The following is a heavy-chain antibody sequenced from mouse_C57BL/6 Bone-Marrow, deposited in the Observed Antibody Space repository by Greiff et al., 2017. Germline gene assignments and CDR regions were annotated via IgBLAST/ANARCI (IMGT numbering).Heavy chain of an antibody. J-gene: IGHJ4*01. D-gene: IGHD1-1*01. Sequence: EVMLVESGPELVKPGASVKISCKASGYSFTGYYMNWVKQSPEKSLEWIGEINPSTGGTTYNQKFKAKATLTVDKSSSTAYMQLKSLTSEDSAVYYCARDYGSSLYYAMDYWGQGTSVTVSS. CDR1: GYSFTGYY. CDR3: ARDYGSSLYYAMDY. V-gene: IGHV1-42*01. CDR2: INPSTGGT.